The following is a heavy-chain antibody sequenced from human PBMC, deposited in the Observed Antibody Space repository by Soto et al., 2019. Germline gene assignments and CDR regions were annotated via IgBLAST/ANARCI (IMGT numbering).Heavy chain of an antibody. V-gene: IGHV3-11*01. CDR3: ASLYVLGSYFGYCDGMAV. CDR2: ISSSGSTI. CDR1: GFTFRDYY. D-gene: IGHD3-10*01. Sequence: GGSLRLSCAASGFTFRDYYMSWIRQAPGKGLEWVSYISSSGSTIYYADSVKGRFTISRDNAKNSLYLQMNSLRAEDTAVYYWASLYVLGSYFGYCDGMAVWGQGTSVTGSS. J-gene: IGHJ6*02.